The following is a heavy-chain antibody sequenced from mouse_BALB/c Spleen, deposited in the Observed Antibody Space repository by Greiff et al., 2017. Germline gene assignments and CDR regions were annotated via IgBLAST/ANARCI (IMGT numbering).Heavy chain of an antibody. D-gene: IGHD3-2*01. CDR1: GFTFSSYA. Sequence: EVKVVESGGGLVKPGGSLKLSCAASGFTFSSYAMSWVRQTPEKRLEWVASISSGGSTYYPDSVKGRFTISRDNARNILYLQMSSLRSEDTAMYYCAREETTPFDYWGQGTTLTVSS. J-gene: IGHJ2*01. CDR2: ISSGGST. CDR3: AREETTPFDY. V-gene: IGHV5-6-5*01.